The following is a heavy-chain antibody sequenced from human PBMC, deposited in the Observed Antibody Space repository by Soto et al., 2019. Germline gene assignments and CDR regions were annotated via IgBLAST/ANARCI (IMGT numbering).Heavy chain of an antibody. V-gene: IGHV3-30*18. CDR2: ISYDGSNK. CDR3: AKDGEPHDYGDPIYYYYGMDV. Sequence: GGSLRLSCAASGFTFSSYGMHWVRQAPGKGLEWVAVISYDGSNKYYADSVKGRFTISRDNSKNTLYLQMNSLRAEDTAVYYCAKDGEPHDYGDPIYYYYGMDVWGQGTTVTVSS. D-gene: IGHD4-17*01. CDR1: GFTFSSYG. J-gene: IGHJ6*02.